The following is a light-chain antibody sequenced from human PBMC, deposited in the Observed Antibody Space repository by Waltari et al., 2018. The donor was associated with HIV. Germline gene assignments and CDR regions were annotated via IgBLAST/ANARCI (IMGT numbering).Light chain of an antibody. J-gene: IGKJ2*01. V-gene: IGKV1-33*01. CDR1: QEIGDF. CDR2: DAS. CDR3: QQYDNLPYT. Sequence: DIQMTQSPSSLSASVGDRVTITCQASQEIGDFLNWYQQRPGKVPKLLIYDASNLQTGVPSRFSGRGSGTDFTCTISSLQPEDIATYYWQQYDNLPYTFGQGTKLEIK.